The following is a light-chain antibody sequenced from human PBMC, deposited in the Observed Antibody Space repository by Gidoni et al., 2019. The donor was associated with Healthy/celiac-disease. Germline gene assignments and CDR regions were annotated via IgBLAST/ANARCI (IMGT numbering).Light chain of an antibody. J-gene: IGKJ3*01. Sequence: AIQLPQSPSSLSASVGDRVTIPCRASQGISSALAWYQQKPGKAPKLLIYDASSLESGVPSRFSGSGSGTDFTLTISSLQPEDFATYYCQQFNSYPFFGPGTKVDIK. CDR2: DAS. CDR3: QQFNSYPF. V-gene: IGKV1-13*02. CDR1: QGISSA.